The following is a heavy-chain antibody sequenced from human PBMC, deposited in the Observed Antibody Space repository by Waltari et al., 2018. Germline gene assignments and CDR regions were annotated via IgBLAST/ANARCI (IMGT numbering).Heavy chain of an antibody. CDR1: GGSFSGYY. CDR3: ARGWNGRYSRTNDAFDI. CDR2: INHSGSP. Sequence: QVQLQQWGAGLLKPSETLSLTCAVYGGSFSGYYWSWIRQPPGKGLEWIGEINHSGSPNYNPSLKSRGTISGDTSKNQVALKLSSVTAADTAVYYCARGWNGRYSRTNDAFDIWGQGTMVTVSS. V-gene: IGHV4-34*01. D-gene: IGHD6-13*01. J-gene: IGHJ3*02.